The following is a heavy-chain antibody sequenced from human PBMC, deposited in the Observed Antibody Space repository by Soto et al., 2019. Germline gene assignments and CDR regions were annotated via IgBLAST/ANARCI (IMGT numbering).Heavy chain of an antibody. D-gene: IGHD2-2*02. J-gene: IGHJ5*02. CDR3: ARDDCSSTSCYRNNWFDP. CDR1: GGSISSGDYY. V-gene: IGHV4-30-4*01. Sequence: PSETLSPTCTVSGGSISSGDYYWSWIRQPPGKGLEWIGYIYYSGSTYYNPSLKSRVTISVDTSKNQFSLKLSSVTAADTAVYYCARDDCSSTSCYRNNWFDPWGQGTRVTAPQ. CDR2: IYYSGST.